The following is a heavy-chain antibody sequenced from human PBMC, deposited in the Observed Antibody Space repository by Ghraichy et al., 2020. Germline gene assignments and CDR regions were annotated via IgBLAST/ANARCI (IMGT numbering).Heavy chain of an antibody. J-gene: IGHJ3*02. CDR1: GLIFGSYW. D-gene: IGHD3-10*01. CDR3: SSGDTFDI. Sequence: GGSLRLSCAASGLIFGSYWMTWVRQAPGRGLEWVANINQDGREEYYVGSVKGRFTISRDNAKNSLYLQMNNLSAEDTAVYYCSSGDTFDIWGRGTMVTVSS. CDR2: INQDGREE. V-gene: IGHV3-7*03.